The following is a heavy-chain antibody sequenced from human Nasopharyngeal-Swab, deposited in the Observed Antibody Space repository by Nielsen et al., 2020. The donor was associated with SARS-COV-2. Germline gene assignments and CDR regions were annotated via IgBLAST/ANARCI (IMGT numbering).Heavy chain of an antibody. V-gene: IGHV5-51*01. Sequence: GESLKISCQGSGYTFTTYWIGWVRQMPGKGLEGIGIIYGGDSDTRYSPSFQGQVTISADKSSNTAYLQWSSLKASDTAIYYCARLPSAYPYYNDMDVWGQGTTVIVSA. CDR2: IYGGDSDT. CDR1: GYTFTTYW. D-gene: IGHD2-21*01. CDR3: ARLPSAYPYYNDMDV. J-gene: IGHJ6*01.